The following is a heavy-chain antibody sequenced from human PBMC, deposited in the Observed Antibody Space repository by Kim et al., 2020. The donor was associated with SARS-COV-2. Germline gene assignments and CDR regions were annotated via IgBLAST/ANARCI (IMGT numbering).Heavy chain of an antibody. V-gene: IGHV1-69*05. D-gene: IGHD4-17*01. CDR1: GGTLSTYA. CDR3: ARDRGDYDHYYGMDV. Sequence: SVKVSCKFSGGTLSTYAINWLRQAPGQGLEWMGGFVPTSGTANYAATFQGRVTIITDDSTNTAYMELSSLSSEDTAVYYCARDRGDYDHYYGMDVWGQGTTGTVSS. J-gene: IGHJ6*02. CDR2: FVPTSGTA.